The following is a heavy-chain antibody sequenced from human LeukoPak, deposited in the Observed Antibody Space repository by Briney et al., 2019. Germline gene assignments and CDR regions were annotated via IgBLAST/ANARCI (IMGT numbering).Heavy chain of an antibody. CDR2: ISYDGSNK. J-gene: IGHJ4*02. V-gene: IGHV3-30*18. Sequence: GGSLRLSCAASGFTFSSYGMHWVRQAPGKGLEWVAVISYDGSNKYYADSVKGRFTISRDNSKNTLYLQMNSLRAEDTAVYYCAKDSGGDGYNLNYWGQGTLVTVSS. CDR3: AKDSGGDGYNLNY. CDR1: GFTFSSYG. D-gene: IGHD5-24*01.